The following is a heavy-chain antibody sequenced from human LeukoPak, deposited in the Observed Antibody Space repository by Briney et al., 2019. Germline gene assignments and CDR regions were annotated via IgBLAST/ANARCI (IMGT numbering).Heavy chain of an antibody. CDR3: AAIAARPGVDY. CDR1: GFTFSDHY. D-gene: IGHD6-6*01. V-gene: IGHV3-72*01. J-gene: IGHJ4*02. CDR2: TRNKANSYTT. Sequence: GGSLRLSCAASGFTFSDHYMDWVRQAPGKGLEWVGRTRNKANSYTTEYAASVKGRFTNSRDDSKNSLYLQMNSLKTEDTAVYYCAAIAARPGVDYWGQGTLVTVSS.